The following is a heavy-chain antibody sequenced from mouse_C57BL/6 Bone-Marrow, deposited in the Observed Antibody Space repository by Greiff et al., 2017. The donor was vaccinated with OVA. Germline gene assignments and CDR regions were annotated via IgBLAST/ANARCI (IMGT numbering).Heavy chain of an antibody. V-gene: IGHV1-55*01. CDR2: ICPGSGST. CDR1: GYTFSSYW. Sequence: VQLQQSGAELVKPGASVKMSCKASGYTFSSYWITWVKQRPGQGLEWIGDICPGSGSTNYNETLKSRATLTVDTSSSTAYMQLSSLTSEDSAVYYGASYAVRRYDSSYGGFAYWGQGTLVTVSA. CDR3: ASYAVRRYDSSYGGFAY. J-gene: IGHJ3*01. D-gene: IGHD1-1*01.